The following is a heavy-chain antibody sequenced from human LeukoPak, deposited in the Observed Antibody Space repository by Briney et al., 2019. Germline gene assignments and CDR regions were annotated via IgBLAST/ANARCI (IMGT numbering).Heavy chain of an antibody. CDR1: GFTFSSYT. CDR3: ARTYDFGRGPPGDAFDN. J-gene: IGHJ3*02. V-gene: IGHV3-48*01. CDR2: IGTSSTTI. Sequence: GGSLRLSCAASGFTFSSYTMNWVRQPPGKGLEWVSNIGTSSTTIYYADSVKGRFTISRDNAKNSLYLQMNSLRADDTAVYYCARTYDFGRGPPGDAFDNWGPGTLVTVSS. D-gene: IGHD3-3*01.